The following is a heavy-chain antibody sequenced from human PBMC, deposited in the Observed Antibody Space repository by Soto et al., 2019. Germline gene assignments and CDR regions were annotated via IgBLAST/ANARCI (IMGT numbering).Heavy chain of an antibody. Sequence: QVQLQESGPGLVKPSETLSLTCTVSGGSISSYYWSWIRQPPGKGLEWIGYIYYSGSTNYNPSLKRRVTISGDTSKSQFSLKLSSVTAASTAVYYCARDTWVREYYYGMDVWGQGTTVTVSS. CDR3: ARDTWVREYYYGMDV. V-gene: IGHV4-59*01. D-gene: IGHD1-26*01. CDR1: GGSISSYY. CDR2: IYYSGST. J-gene: IGHJ6*02.